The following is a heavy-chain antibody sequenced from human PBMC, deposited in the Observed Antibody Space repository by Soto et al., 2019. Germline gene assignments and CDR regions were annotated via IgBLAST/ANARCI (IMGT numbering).Heavy chain of an antibody. CDR2: IKQDGSEK. Sequence: EVHLVESGGSLVQPGGSLRLSCAASGFTFGSYWMTWVRQAPGKGLEWVANIKQDGSEKYYVDPVKGRFIISRDNAKNSLFLQMSSLRVDDTAMYYCARDPRGHYSFDSWGQGTLVTVSS. J-gene: IGHJ5*01. V-gene: IGHV3-7*03. CDR3: ARDPRGHYSFDS. CDR1: GFTFGSYW. D-gene: IGHD2-21*01.